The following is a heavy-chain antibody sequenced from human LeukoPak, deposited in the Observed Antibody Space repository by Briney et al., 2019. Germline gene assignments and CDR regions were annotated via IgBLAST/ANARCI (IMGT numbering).Heavy chain of an antibody. J-gene: IGHJ5*02. CDR1: GGSISSYY. Sequence: SETLSLTCTVSGGSISSYYWSWIRQPPGKGLEWIASIYYSGDDYYNPSLKSRATIFVDTSQSQFSLRLSSVTAADTAVYYCARALDYYGSGIWFDPWGQGTLVTVSS. CDR3: ARALDYYGSGIWFDP. D-gene: IGHD3-10*01. V-gene: IGHV4-59*05. CDR2: IYYSGDD.